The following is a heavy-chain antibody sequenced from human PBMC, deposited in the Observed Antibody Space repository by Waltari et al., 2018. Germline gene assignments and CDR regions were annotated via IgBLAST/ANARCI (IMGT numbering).Heavy chain of an antibody. D-gene: IGHD3-10*01. V-gene: IGHV3-7*01. CDR2: IKEDGSEK. CDR1: GFPFGNIW. CDR3: AIIPRGFGKMA. J-gene: IGHJ4*02. Sequence: EVQLVESGGDLVQPGGSLRLSCATSGFPFGNIWMKWPRQAPGQGPEWVAEIKEDGSEKHYVDAVKGRFTISRDNAKNSLYLQMNSLRVEDTAIYYCAIIPRGFGKMAWGQGTLVTVSS.